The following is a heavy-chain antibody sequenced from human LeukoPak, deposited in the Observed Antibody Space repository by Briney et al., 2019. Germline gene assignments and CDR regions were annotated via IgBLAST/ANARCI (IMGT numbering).Heavy chain of an antibody. CDR2: ISGSGGST. CDR1: GFTFSSYA. D-gene: IGHD4-17*01. Sequence: GGSLRLSCAASGFTFSSYAMSWVRQAPGKGLEWVSAISGSGGSTYYADSVKGRFTISRDNSKNTLYLQMNSLRAEDTAVYYCAKTDGDLPYYYYYMDVWGKGTTVTVSS. V-gene: IGHV3-23*01. J-gene: IGHJ6*03. CDR3: AKTDGDLPYYYYYMDV.